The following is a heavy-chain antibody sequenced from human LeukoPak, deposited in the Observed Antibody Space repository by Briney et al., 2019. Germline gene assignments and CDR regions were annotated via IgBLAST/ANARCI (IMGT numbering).Heavy chain of an antibody. CDR3: ARDSRRGWGNWFDP. CDR1: GGSISSGGYS. J-gene: IGHJ5*02. D-gene: IGHD6-19*01. V-gene: IGHV4-30-4*07. Sequence: PSETLSLTCAVSGGSISSGGYSWSWIRQPPGKGLEWIGYIYYSGSTYYNPSLKSRVAISVDTSKNQFSLKLSSVTAADTAVYYCARDSRRGWGNWFDPWGQGTLVTVSS. CDR2: IYYSGST.